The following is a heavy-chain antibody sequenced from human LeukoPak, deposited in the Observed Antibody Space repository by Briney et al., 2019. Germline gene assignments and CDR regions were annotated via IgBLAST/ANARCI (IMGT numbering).Heavy chain of an antibody. CDR3: ARRLTQYDCFDP. CDR1: GDSVSSNSVT. Sequence: SQTLSLTCVISGDSVSSNSVTWNWIRQSPSRGLEWLGRTYYRSTWYNDYAVSVRGRITVNPDTSKNQFSLHLNSVTPEDTAVYYCARRLTQYDCFDPWGQGILVTVSS. J-gene: IGHJ5*02. CDR2: TYYRSTWYN. D-gene: IGHD2-2*01. V-gene: IGHV6-1*01.